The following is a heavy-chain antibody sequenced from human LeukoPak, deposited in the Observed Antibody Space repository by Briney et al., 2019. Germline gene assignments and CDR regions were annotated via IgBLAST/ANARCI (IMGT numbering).Heavy chain of an antibody. CDR3: ARDQEAVAAGKYSHFDY. V-gene: IGHV3-21*01. CDR2: ISSSSSYI. D-gene: IGHD6-13*01. J-gene: IGHJ4*02. CDR1: GFTFSSYS. Sequence: PGGSLRLSCAASGFTFSSYSMNWVRQAPGKGLEWVSSISSSSSYIYYADSVKGRFTISRDNAKNSLYLQMNSLRAEDTAVYYCARDQEAVAAGKYSHFDYWGQGTLVTVSS.